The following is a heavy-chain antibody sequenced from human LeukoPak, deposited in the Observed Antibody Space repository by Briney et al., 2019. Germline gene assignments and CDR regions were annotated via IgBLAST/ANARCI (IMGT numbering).Heavy chain of an antibody. CDR1: GGTFSSYA. CDR3: ARGGRKELYYYYYYMDV. V-gene: IGHV1-69*13. D-gene: IGHD2-15*01. J-gene: IGHJ6*03. CDR2: IIPIFGTA. Sequence: GASVKVSCKASGGTFSSYAISWVRQAPGQGLEWMGGIIPIFGTANYAQKFQGRVTITADESTSTAYMELSSLRSEDTAVYYCARGGRKELYYYYYYMDVWGKGTTVTISS.